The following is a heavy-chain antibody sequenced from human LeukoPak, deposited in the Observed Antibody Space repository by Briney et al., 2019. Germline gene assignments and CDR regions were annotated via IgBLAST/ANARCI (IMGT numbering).Heavy chain of an antibody. CDR2: IQYDESLK. CDR3: AKDQGVVGSYDA. Sequence: PGGSLRLSCEACGFTFSRFCMNWVRQAPGMGLEWVAFIQYDESLKCYLGSVKGRFATSRDNSKNTVYLQMNSLRVEDTAVYYCAKDQGVVGSYDAWGQGTLVTVSS. J-gene: IGHJ5*02. D-gene: IGHD3-10*01. V-gene: IGHV3-30*02. CDR1: GFTFSRFC.